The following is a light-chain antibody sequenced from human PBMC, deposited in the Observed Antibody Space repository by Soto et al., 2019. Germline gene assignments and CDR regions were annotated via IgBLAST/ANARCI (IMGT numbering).Light chain of an antibody. CDR1: SSDVGGYNY. CDR3: SSYTSSSTRV. CDR2: DVS. V-gene: IGLV2-14*01. J-gene: IGLJ1*01. Sequence: QSALTQPASVSGSPGQSITISCTGTSSDVGGYNYVSWYQQHPGKAPKLMIYDVSNRPSGVSNRFSGSKSGNTASLTISGLQAEEGADYYCSSYTSSSTRVFGTGTKVTVL.